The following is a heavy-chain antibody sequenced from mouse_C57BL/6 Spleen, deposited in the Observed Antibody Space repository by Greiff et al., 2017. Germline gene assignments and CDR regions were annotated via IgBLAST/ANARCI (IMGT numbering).Heavy chain of an antibody. CDR1: GYTFTDYE. CDR2: FDPETGGT. CDR3: TRSMYYFDY. V-gene: IGHV1-15*01. Sequence: QVQLKVSGAELVRPGASVTLSCKASGYTFTDYEMHWVKQTPVHGLEWIGAFDPETGGTAYNQKFKGKAILTADKSSSTAYMELRSLTSEDSAVYYCTRSMYYFDYWGQGTTLTVSS. J-gene: IGHJ2*01.